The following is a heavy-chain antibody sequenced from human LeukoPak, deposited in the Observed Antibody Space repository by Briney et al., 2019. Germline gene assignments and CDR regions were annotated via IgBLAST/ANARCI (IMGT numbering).Heavy chain of an antibody. J-gene: IGHJ4*02. D-gene: IGHD2-2*01. Sequence: GGSLRLSCAASGFPFSNYGMNWVRQAPGKGLEGVSSFSSSSSYIYYADSVKGRFTISRDNAKNSLYLQMNSLRAEDTAVYYCARDTIGYCSSTSCHMPFDYWGQGTLVTVSS. CDR3: ARDTIGYCSSTSCHMPFDY. CDR2: FSSSSSYI. V-gene: IGHV3-21*01. CDR1: GFPFSNYG.